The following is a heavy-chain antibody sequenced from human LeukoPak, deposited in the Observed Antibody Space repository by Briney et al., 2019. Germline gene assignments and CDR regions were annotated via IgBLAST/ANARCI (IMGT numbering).Heavy chain of an antibody. CDR2: ISSSSSYI. D-gene: IGHD6-19*01. CDR3: AREVRARIAVADYYYYYYMDV. Sequence: PGGSLRLSCAASGFTFSSYSMNWVRQAPGKGLEWVSSISSSSSYIYYADSVKGRFTISRDNAKNSLYLQMNSLRAEDTAVYYCAREVRARIAVADYYYYYYMDVWGKGTTVTVSS. V-gene: IGHV3-21*01. J-gene: IGHJ6*03. CDR1: GFTFSSYS.